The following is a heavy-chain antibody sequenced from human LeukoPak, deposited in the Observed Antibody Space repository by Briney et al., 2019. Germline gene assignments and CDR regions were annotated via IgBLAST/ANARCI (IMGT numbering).Heavy chain of an antibody. Sequence: SGGSLRLSCAASGFTFSSYSMNWVRQAPGKGLEWVSYISSSSSTIYYADSAKGRFTISRDNAKNSLYLQMNSLRAEDTAVYYCARRYYDSSGYYYSDYWGQGTLVTVSS. V-gene: IGHV3-48*04. CDR1: GFTFSSYS. D-gene: IGHD3-22*01. CDR2: ISSSSSTI. CDR3: ARRYYDSSGYYYSDY. J-gene: IGHJ4*02.